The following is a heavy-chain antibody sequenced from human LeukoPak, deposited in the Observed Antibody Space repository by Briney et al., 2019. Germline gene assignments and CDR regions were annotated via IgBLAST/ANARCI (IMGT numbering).Heavy chain of an antibody. Sequence: PGGSLRLSCAASGFTFSSYGMHWVRQAPGKGLEWVAFIRYDGSNKCYADSVKGRFTISRDNSKNTLYLQMNSLRAEDTAVYYCAILMTTVTHFDYWGQGTLVTVSS. CDR1: GFTFSSYG. J-gene: IGHJ4*02. CDR2: IRYDGSNK. D-gene: IGHD4-17*01. V-gene: IGHV3-30*02. CDR3: AILMTTVTHFDY.